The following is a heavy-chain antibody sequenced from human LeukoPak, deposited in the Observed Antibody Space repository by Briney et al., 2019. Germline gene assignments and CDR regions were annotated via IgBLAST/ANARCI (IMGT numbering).Heavy chain of an antibody. J-gene: IGHJ4*02. V-gene: IGHV3-21*01. CDR3: ARDWGQWLAPTKYDY. Sequence: PGGSLRLSCAASGFTFSSYSMNWVRQAPGKGLEWVSSISSSSSYIYYADSVKGRFTISRDNAKNSPYLQMNSLRAEDTAVYYCARDWGQWLAPTKYDYWGQGTLVTVSS. CDR2: ISSSSSYI. CDR1: GFTFSSYS. D-gene: IGHD6-19*01.